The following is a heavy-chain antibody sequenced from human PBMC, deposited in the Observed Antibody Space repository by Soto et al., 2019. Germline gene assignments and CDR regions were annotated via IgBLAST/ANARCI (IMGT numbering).Heavy chain of an antibody. CDR3: AKGTTRILRFLEWSNYYGMDV. CDR1: GFTFSSYA. V-gene: IGHV3-23*01. D-gene: IGHD3-3*01. J-gene: IGHJ6*02. CDR2: ISGSGGST. Sequence: GGSLRLSCAASGFTFSSYAMSWVRQAPGKGLEWVSAISGSGGSTYYADSVKGRFTISRDNSKNTLYLQMNSLRAEDTAVYYCAKGTTRILRFLEWSNYYGMDVWGQGTTVTVSS.